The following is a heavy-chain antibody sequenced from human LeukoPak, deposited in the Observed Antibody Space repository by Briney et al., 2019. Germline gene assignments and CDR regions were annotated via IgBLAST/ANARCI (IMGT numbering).Heavy chain of an antibody. Sequence: GGSLRLSCAASGFTFSSYGMHWVRQAPGKGLEWVAVISYDGSNKYYADSVKGRFTISRDNSKNTLYLQMNSLRAEDTAVYYCARTRITIFGVVIFYYYYMDVWGKGTTVTVSS. D-gene: IGHD3-3*01. J-gene: IGHJ6*03. CDR1: GFTFSSYG. CDR3: ARTRITIFGVVIFYYYYMDV. V-gene: IGHV3-30*03. CDR2: ISYDGSNK.